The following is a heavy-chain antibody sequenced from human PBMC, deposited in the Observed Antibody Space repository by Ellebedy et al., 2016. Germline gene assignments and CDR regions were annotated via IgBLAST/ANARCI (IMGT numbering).Heavy chain of an antibody. CDR3: VKSPYYDDSSGPQPPFDY. J-gene: IGHJ4*02. V-gene: IGHV3-64D*09. Sequence: GESLKISCSASGFTFSSYAMHWVRQAPGKGLEYVSAISSNGGSTYYADSVKGRFTISRDNSKNTLYLQMSSLRAEDTAVYYCVKSPYYDDSSGPQPPFDYWGQGTLVTVSS. CDR2: ISSNGGST. CDR1: GFTFSSYA. D-gene: IGHD3-22*01.